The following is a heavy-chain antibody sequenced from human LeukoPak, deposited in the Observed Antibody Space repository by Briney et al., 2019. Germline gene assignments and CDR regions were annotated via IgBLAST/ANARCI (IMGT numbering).Heavy chain of an antibody. CDR2: ISAGGGDNT. D-gene: IGHD2-8*02. J-gene: IGHJ4*02. CDR1: GFPFKNYA. CDR3: AKEALLADFDY. V-gene: IGHV3-23*01. Sequence: PGGSLRLSCEASGFPFKNYAMIWVRQAPGEGLQWVAAISAGGGDNTRYTDSVKGRFTISRDNSKNTLYLQMSRLRAEDTAVYFCAKEALLADFDYWGQGTLVTVSS.